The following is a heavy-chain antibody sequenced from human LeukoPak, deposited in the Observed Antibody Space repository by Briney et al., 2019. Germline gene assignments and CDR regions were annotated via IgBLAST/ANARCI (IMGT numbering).Heavy chain of an antibody. CDR3: ARGLRSGSPREFDY. CDR2: IYYSGST. D-gene: IGHD3-10*01. V-gene: IGHV4-31*03. Sequence: TSETLSLTCTVSGGSISSGGYYWSWIRQHPGKGLEWIGYIYYSGSTYYNPSLKSRVTISVDTSKNQFSLKLSSVTAADTAVYYCARGLRSGSPREFDYWGQGTLVTVSS. J-gene: IGHJ4*02. CDR1: GGSISSGGYY.